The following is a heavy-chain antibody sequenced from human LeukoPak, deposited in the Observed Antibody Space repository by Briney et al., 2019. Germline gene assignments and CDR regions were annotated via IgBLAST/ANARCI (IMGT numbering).Heavy chain of an antibody. CDR3: ARGGSYVGNDY. V-gene: IGHV4-59*01. CDR2: IYYSGST. CDR1: GGSISSYY. Sequence: PSETLSLTCTVSGGSISSYYWSWIRQPPGKGLEWIGYIYYSGSTNYNPSLTSRVTISVDTSKNQFSLKLSSVTAADTAVYYCARGGSYVGNDYWGQGTLVTVSS. J-gene: IGHJ4*02. D-gene: IGHD1-26*01.